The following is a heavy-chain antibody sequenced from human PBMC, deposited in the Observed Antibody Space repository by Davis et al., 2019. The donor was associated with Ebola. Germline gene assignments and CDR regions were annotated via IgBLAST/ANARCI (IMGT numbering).Heavy chain of an antibody. Sequence: PGGSLRLSCIVSGIDFGTSIMHWVRQAPGKGLEWVALFPIDGGYTQYGDAVKGRFTISRDVSKNTVSLQMNSLRADDTAVYYCATEGVSSGRAGSFDYWGQGVLVTVSS. CDR3: ATEGVSSGRAGSFDY. CDR1: GIDFGTSI. CDR2: FPIDGGYT. J-gene: IGHJ4*02. D-gene: IGHD6-19*01. V-gene: IGHV3-30*02.